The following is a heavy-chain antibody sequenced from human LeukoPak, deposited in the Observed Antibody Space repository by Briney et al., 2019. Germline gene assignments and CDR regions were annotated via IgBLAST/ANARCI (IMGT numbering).Heavy chain of an antibody. Sequence: SETLSLTCTVSGGSISSYSWSWIRQPAGKGLEWIGRIYTSGSNNYNPSLKSRVTMSVDTSKNQFSLKLSSVTAADTAVYYCAREISSGYSRIGAFDIWGQGTMVTVSS. CDR1: GGSISSYS. CDR3: AREISSGYSRIGAFDI. D-gene: IGHD3-22*01. CDR2: IYTSGSN. J-gene: IGHJ3*02. V-gene: IGHV4-4*07.